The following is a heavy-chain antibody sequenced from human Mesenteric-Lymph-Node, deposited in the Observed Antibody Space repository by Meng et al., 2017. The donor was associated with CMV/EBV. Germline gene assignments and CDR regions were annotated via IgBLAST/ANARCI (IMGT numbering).Heavy chain of an antibody. CDR3: ARTIYSGSYSHAFDI. J-gene: IGHJ3*02. CDR1: EGTFSTYA. CDR2: ISAYNGNT. D-gene: IGHD1-26*01. V-gene: IGHV1-18*01. Sequence: ASVKVSCKASEGTFSTYAVNWVRQAPGQGLEWMGWISAYNGNTNYAQKLQGRVTMTTDTSTSTAYMELRSLRSDDTAVYYCARTIYSGSYSHAFDIWGQGTMVTVSS.